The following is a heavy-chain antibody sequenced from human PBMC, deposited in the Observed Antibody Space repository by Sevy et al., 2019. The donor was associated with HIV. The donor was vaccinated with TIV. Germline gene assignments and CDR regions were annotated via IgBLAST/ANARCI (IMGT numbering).Heavy chain of an antibody. V-gene: IGHV3-21*01. CDR3: ASSQITMIVVGHNWFDP. J-gene: IGHJ5*02. CDR2: ISSSSSYI. D-gene: IGHD3-22*01. Sequence: GGSLRLSCAASGFTFSSYSMNWVRQAPGKGLEWVSSISSSSSYIYYADSVKGRFTISRANAKNSLYLKMNSLRAEDTAVYYCASSQITMIVVGHNWFDPWGQGTLVTVSS. CDR1: GFTFSSYS.